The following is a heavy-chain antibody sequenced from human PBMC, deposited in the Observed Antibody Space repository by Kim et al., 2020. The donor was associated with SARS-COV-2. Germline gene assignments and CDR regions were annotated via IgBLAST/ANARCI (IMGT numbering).Heavy chain of an antibody. CDR2: IYYSGST. V-gene: IGHV4-59*13. D-gene: IGHD3-9*01. CDR1: GGSISSYY. J-gene: IGHJ6*02. CDR3: ARAPVXRYFDWXYAQYXMGV. Sequence: SETLSLTCSVSGGSISSYYWSWIRQPPGKGLEWIGYIYYSGSTNYNPSLKSRVTISVDTSKNQFSLKLSSVTAADTAVYYCARAPVXRYFDWXYAQYXMGVWGQGTXXXVSS.